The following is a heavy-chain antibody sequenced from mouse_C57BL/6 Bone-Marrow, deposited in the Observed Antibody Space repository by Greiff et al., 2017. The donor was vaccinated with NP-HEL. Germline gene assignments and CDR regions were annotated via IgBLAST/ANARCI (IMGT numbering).Heavy chain of an antibody. CDR1: GYSFTGYF. CDR3: ARRGTWIYYDYDAGFDY. D-gene: IGHD2-4*01. Sequence: EVQLQQSGPELVKPGDSVKISCKASGYSFTGYFMNWVMKSHGKSLEWIGRINPYNGDTFYNQKFKGKATLTVDKSSSTAHMELRSLTSEDSAVYYCARRGTWIYYDYDAGFDYWGQGTTLTVSS. CDR2: INPYNGDT. V-gene: IGHV1-20*01. J-gene: IGHJ2*01.